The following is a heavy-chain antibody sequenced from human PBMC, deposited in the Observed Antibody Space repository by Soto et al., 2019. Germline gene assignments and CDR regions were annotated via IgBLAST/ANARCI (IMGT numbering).Heavy chain of an antibody. CDR3: ARDGGYGAGSYFDY. V-gene: IGHV1-18*01. J-gene: IGHJ4*02. D-gene: IGHD3-10*01. CDR2: ISAFKGNT. CDR1: GYMFRSYG. Sequence: QVQLVQSGAEVKRPGASVKVSCKASGYMFRSYGIIWVRPAPGQGLEWMGWISAFKGNTNYPQNLQGRVTMTTATSTSTAYIELRTLRSHDSAMYYCARDGGYGAGSYFDYWGQGTLVTVSS.